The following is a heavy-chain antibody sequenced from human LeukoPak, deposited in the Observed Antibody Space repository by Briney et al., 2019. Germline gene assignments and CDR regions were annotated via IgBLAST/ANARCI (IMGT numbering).Heavy chain of an antibody. CDR3: ARGLDQYGSGSYYNDY. V-gene: IGHV4-34*01. J-gene: IGHJ4*02. CDR1: GGSFSGYY. CDR2: INHSGST. D-gene: IGHD3-10*01. Sequence: SETLSLTCAVYGGSFSGYYWSWIRQPPGKGLEWIGEINHSGSTNYNPSLKSRVTISVDTAKNQFSLKLSSVTAADTAVYYCARGLDQYGSGSYYNDYWGQGTLVTVSS.